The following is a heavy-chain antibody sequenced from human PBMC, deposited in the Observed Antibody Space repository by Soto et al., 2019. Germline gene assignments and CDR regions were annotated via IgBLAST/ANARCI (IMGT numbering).Heavy chain of an antibody. CDR1: GFTFSSYA. J-gene: IGHJ5*02. Sequence: GGSLRLSCAASGFTFSSYAMSWVRQAPGKGLEWVSAISGSGGSTYYADSVKGRFTISRDNSKNTLYLQMNSLRAEDTAVYYCAKAAAEYQLLLSWFDPWGQGTLVTVSS. V-gene: IGHV3-23*01. CDR2: ISGSGGST. D-gene: IGHD2-2*01. CDR3: AKAAAEYQLLLSWFDP.